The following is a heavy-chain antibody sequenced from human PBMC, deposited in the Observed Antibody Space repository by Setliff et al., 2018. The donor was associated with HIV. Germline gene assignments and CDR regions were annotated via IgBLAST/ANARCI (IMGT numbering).Heavy chain of an antibody. CDR1: GVSTISSSSSYY. D-gene: IGHD3-3*01. J-gene: IGHJ4*02. CDR3: ASQVTGYHDFWSGYLGYFDY. V-gene: IGHV4-39*01. CDR2: ISHSGIT. Sequence: SETLSLTCIVSGVSTISSSSSYYWGWIRRPPGKGLEWIGYISHSGITYYNSSLRSRLTISVDTSKNQFSLKLKSVTAADTAVYYCASQVTGYHDFWSGYLGYFDYWGQGLLVTVSS.